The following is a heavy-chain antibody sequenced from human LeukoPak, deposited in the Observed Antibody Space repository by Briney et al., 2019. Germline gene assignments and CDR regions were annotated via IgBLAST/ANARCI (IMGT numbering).Heavy chain of an antibody. Sequence: ASVKVSCKASGYTFTSYDISWVRQAPGQGLEWVGGIIPIFGTANYAQKFQGRVTITADKSTSTAYMELSNLRSEDTAVYYCARAKTLGDLEWLLPWGQGTLVTVSS. J-gene: IGHJ5*02. V-gene: IGHV1-69*06. CDR1: GYTFTSYD. CDR2: IIPIFGTA. CDR3: ARAKTLGDLEWLLP. D-gene: IGHD3-3*01.